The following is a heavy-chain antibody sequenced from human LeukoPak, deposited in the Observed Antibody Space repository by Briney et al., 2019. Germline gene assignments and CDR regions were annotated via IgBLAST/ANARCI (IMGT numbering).Heavy chain of an antibody. D-gene: IGHD3-10*01. CDR2: INPSGGST. J-gene: IGHJ6*03. CDR3: ARAPSFGESLTNYYYYMDV. V-gene: IGHV1-46*01. CDR1: GYTFTSYY. Sequence: ASVKVSCKASGYTFTSYYMHWVRQAPGQGLEWMGIINPSGGSTSYAQKFQGRVTMTRDTSTSTVYMELSSLRSEDTAVYYCARAPSFGESLTNYYYYMDVWGKGTTVTISS.